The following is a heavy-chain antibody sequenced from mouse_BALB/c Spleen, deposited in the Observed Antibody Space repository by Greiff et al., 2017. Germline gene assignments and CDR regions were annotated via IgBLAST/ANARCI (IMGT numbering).Heavy chain of an antibody. V-gene: IGHV1-15*01. CDR1: GYTFTDYE. D-gene: IGHD1-1*01. CDR2: IDPETGGT. J-gene: IGHJ2*01. CDR3: TRDDGSSYPYFDY. Sequence: QVQLQQSGAELVRPGASVTLSCKASGYTFTDYEMHWVKQTPVHGLEWIGAIDPETGGTAYNQKFKGKATLTADKSSSTAYMELRSLTSEDSAVYYGTRDDGSSYPYFDYWGQGTTLTVSS.